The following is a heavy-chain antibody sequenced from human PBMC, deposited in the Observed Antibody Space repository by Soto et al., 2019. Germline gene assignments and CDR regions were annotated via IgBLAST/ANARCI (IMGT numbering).Heavy chain of an antibody. V-gene: IGHV4-31*03. CDR1: GGSISSGGYY. D-gene: IGHD3-22*01. CDR3: ATYDSGGKFDF. J-gene: IGHJ4*02. CDR2: IYYSGST. Sequence: PSETLSLTCTVSGGSISSGGYYWSWIRQHPGKGLEWIGYIYYSGSTYYNPSLKSRVTISVDTSKNQFSLKLTSVTAADTAVYYCATYDSGGKFDFWGLGTLVTVSS.